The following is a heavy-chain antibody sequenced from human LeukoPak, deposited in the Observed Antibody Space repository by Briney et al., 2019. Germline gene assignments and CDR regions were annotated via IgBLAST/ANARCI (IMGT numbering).Heavy chain of an antibody. D-gene: IGHD4-17*01. CDR3: ARTVVNDDYGHYEPSGKAYYFDY. CDR2: IYYSGST. Sequence: PSETLSLTCTVSGGSISSYYWSWIRQPPGKGLEWIRYIYYSGSTNYNPSLKSRVTISVDTSKNQFSLKLSSVTAADTAVYYCARTVVNDDYGHYEPSGKAYYFDYWGQGTLVTVSS. V-gene: IGHV4-59*08. CDR1: GGSISSYY. J-gene: IGHJ4*02.